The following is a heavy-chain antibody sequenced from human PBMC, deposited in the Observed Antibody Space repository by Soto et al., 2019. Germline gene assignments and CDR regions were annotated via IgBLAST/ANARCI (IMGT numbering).Heavy chain of an antibody. CDR2: IDPSDSYT. Sequence: PGESLKISCKGSGYSFTSYWISWVRQMPGKGLEWMGRIDPSDSYTNYSPSLQGHVTISADKSISTAYLQWSSLKASDTAMYYCARLCSTSCYKHGMDVWGQGTTVTVSS. CDR3: ARLCSTSCYKHGMDV. V-gene: IGHV5-10-1*01. D-gene: IGHD2-2*02. J-gene: IGHJ6*02. CDR1: GYSFTSYW.